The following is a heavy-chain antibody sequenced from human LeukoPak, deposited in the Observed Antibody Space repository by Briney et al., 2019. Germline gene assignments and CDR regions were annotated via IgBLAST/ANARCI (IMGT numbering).Heavy chain of an antibody. J-gene: IGHJ6*02. D-gene: IGHD3-3*01. Sequence: SETLSLTCTVSGGSISIYYWSWIRQPPGKGLEWIGYIYYSGSTNYNPSLKSRVTISVDTSKNQFSLKLSSVTAADTAVYYCARGAANYDFWSGYFLDGMDVWGQGTTVTVSS. V-gene: IGHV4-59*01. CDR1: GGSISIYY. CDR2: IYYSGST. CDR3: ARGAANYDFWSGYFLDGMDV.